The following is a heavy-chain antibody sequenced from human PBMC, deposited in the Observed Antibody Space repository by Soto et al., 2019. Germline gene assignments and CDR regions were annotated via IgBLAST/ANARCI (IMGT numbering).Heavy chain of an antibody. CDR1: GGSVSSGGYY. D-gene: IGHD3-10*01. Sequence: QVQLQESGPGLVKPSETLSLTCSVSGGSVSSGGYYWSWIRQPPGKGLEWIGCIYYSGSTDYNPSLKSRVTMSLDKSENQFSLKLNSVTAADTAVYFWARAGSYRYFDYWGQGTLVTVSS. V-gene: IGHV4-61*08. J-gene: IGHJ4*02. CDR2: IYYSGST. CDR3: ARAGSYRYFDY.